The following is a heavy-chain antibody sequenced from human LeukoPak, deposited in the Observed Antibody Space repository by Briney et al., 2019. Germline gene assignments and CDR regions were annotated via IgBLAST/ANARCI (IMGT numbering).Heavy chain of an antibody. V-gene: IGHV3-72*01. CDR2: TRNKANSYTT. D-gene: IGHD4-17*01. Sequence: GGSVRLSCAASGFTFSDHYMDWVRQAPGKGLEWVGRTRNKANSYTTEYAASGKGRFTISRDDSKNSLYLQMNSLKTEDTAVYYCARVGDYGDYFWGQGTLVTVSS. CDR1: GFTFSDHY. J-gene: IGHJ4*02. CDR3: ARVGDYGDYF.